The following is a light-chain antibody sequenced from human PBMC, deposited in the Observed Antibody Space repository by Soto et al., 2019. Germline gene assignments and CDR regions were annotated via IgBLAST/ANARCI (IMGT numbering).Light chain of an antibody. V-gene: IGKV1-5*01. CDR1: QSVSGW. CDR2: DAS. J-gene: IGKJ5*01. Sequence: DIQMTQSPSTLSASVGDSVTITCRASQSVSGWLAWYQQKPGKAPNLLIYDASSLQSGVPSRFSGSGSGTDFTLTISCLQSEDFATYYCQQYYSYPITFGQGTRLEI. CDR3: QQYYSYPIT.